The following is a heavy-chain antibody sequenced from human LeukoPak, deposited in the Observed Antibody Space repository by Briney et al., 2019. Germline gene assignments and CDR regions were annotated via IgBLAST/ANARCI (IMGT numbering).Heavy chain of an antibody. CDR2: INHSGST. J-gene: IGHJ4*02. V-gene: IGHV4-34*01. D-gene: IGHD3-22*01. CDR3: ARDNSGYYDSSGPYYFDY. Sequence: PSETLSLTCAVYGGSFSGYYWSWIRQPPGKGLEWIGEINHSGSTNYNPSLKSRVTISVDTSKNQFSLKLSSVTAADTAVYYCARDNSGYYDSSGPYYFDYWGQGTLVTVSS. CDR1: GGSFSGYY.